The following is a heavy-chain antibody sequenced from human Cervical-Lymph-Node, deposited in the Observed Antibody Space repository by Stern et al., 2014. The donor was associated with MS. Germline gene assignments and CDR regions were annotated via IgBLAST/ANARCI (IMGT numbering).Heavy chain of an antibody. Sequence: QVQLVESGAEVKKPESSVKVSCKASGGTFRSFTISWVRQAPGQGLEWMGDNMPLFGTANYAQKFQGRVTMTADDSTSTAYMELRSLRSEDTAVYYCARQYVGYCSGGTCGWFDPWGQGTLVTVSS. CDR1: GGTFRSFT. D-gene: IGHD2-15*01. CDR2: NMPLFGTA. CDR3: ARQYVGYCSGGTCGWFDP. V-gene: IGHV1-69*01. J-gene: IGHJ5*02.